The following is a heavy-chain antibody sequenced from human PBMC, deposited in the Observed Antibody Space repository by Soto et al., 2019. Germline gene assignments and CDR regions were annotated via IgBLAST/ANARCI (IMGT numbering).Heavy chain of an antibody. J-gene: IGHJ6*02. Sequence: SETLSLTCAVSGGSISSGGYSWSWIRQPPGRGLEWIGYIYYSGSTNYNPSLKSRVTISVDTSKNQFSLKLSSVTAADTAVYYSASSYYGSGSIRSPFMDVWGQGTTVTVSS. CDR1: GGSISSGGYS. D-gene: IGHD3-10*01. CDR2: IYYSGST. CDR3: ASSYYGSGSIRSPFMDV. V-gene: IGHV4-61*08.